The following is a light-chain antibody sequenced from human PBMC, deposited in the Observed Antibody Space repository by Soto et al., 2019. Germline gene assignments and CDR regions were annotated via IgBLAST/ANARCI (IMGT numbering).Light chain of an antibody. CDR2: EVS. V-gene: IGLV2-14*01. J-gene: IGLJ1*01. CDR1: SSDTAGYNY. CDR3: SSYTTSTTPIYV. Sequence: ALTQPASVSGSPGQSITISCTGTSSDTAGYNYVSWYQQHPGKAPKLMIYEVSNRPSGVSNRFSGSQSGNKASLTISGLQAEDEDNYYCSSYTTSTTPIYVFGNGTKVTV.